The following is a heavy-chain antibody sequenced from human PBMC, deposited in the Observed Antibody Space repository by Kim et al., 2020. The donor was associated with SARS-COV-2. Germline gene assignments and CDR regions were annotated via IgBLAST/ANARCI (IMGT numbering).Heavy chain of an antibody. Sequence: ASVKVSCKASGYTFTSYYMHWVRQAPGQGLEWMGIINPSAGSTSYAQKFQGRVTMTRDTPTSTVYMELSSLRSEDTAVYYCARDSGYYDSSGYWFDPWGQGTLGTVSS. CDR2: INPSAGST. CDR1: GYTFTSYY. V-gene: IGHV1-46*01. D-gene: IGHD3-22*01. CDR3: ARDSGYYDSSGYWFDP. J-gene: IGHJ5*02.